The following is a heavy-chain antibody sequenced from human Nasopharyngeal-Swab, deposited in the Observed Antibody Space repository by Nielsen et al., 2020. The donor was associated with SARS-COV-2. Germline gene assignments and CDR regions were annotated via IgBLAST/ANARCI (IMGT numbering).Heavy chain of an antibody. CDR2: TYYSGST. Sequence: PGKGLEWIGNTYYSGSTYYSPSLKSRLTISVDTSKNQFSLRLSSVTAADTAVYYCARQPSMVHYYYYGMDVWGQGTTVTVSS. J-gene: IGHJ6*02. V-gene: IGHV4-39*01. CDR3: ARQPSMVHYYYYGMDV. D-gene: IGHD4/OR15-4a*01.